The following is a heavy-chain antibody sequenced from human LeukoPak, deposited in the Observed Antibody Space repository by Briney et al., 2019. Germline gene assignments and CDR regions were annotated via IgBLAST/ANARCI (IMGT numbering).Heavy chain of an antibody. V-gene: IGHV4-39*07. CDR3: ARVPGLLWFGEFDY. CDR2: IYYSGST. D-gene: IGHD3-10*01. J-gene: IGHJ4*02. Sequence: SETLSLTCTVSGGSISSSSYYWGWIRQPPGKGLEWIGSIYYSGSTYYNPSLKSRVTISVDTSKNQFSLKLSSVTAADTAVYYCARVPGLLWFGEFDYWGQGTLVTVSS. CDR1: GGSISSSSYY.